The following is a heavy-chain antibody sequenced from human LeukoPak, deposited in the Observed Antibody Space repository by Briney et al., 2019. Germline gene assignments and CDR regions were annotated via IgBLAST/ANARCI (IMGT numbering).Heavy chain of an antibody. V-gene: IGHV4-59*12. CDR1: GGSISSYY. D-gene: IGHD3-10*01. J-gene: IGHJ4*02. CDR2: IYYSGST. CDR3: ARGRNRITMVRGVIIPYYFDY. Sequence: SETLSLTCTVSGGSISSYYWSWIRQPPGKGLEWIGYIYYSGSTNYNPSLKSRVTISVDTSKNQFSLKLSSVTAADTAVYYCARGRNRITMVRGVIIPYYFDYWGQGTLVTVSS.